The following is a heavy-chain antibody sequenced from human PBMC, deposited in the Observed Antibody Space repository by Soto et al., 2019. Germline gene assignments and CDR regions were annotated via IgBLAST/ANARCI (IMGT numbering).Heavy chain of an antibody. J-gene: IGHJ6*01. Sequence: HPGGSLRLSCAASGFTFSSYWMHWVRQAPGKGLVWVSRINSDGSSTSYADSVKGRFTISRDNAKNTLYLQMNSLRAEDTAVYYCARDLPWYYILTGQYYYYYAMDVRGQGTTVAVSS. CDR3: ARDLPWYYILTGQYYYYYAMDV. D-gene: IGHD3-9*01. CDR1: GFTFSSYW. V-gene: IGHV3-74*01. CDR2: INSDGSST.